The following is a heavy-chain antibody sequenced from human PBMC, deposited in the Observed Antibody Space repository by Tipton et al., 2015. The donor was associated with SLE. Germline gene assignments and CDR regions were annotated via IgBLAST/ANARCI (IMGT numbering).Heavy chain of an antibody. CDR1: GGSISNSSYY. J-gene: IGHJ5*02. CDR3: AGGATDWFDP. V-gene: IGHV4-39*07. CDR2: SFQSGRT. Sequence: TLSLTCSVSGGSISNSSYYWGWIRQPPGRGLEWIGNSFQSGRTYYNPSLKSRVTISVDTSKNQLSLRLSSVTAADTAIYYCAGGATDWFDPWGQGTLVTVSS.